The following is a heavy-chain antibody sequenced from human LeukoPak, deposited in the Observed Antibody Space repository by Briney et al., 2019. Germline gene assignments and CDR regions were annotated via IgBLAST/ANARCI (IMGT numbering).Heavy chain of an antibody. Sequence: GGSLRLSCAASGFTFSNYAMSWVRQPPGKGLEWVSPISAGSSNTYYADSVKGRFTVSRDNSKNTLYLQMNSLRTEDTAVYYCAKHLGGNYLSRALDIWGQGTMVTVSS. CDR2: ISAGSSNT. J-gene: IGHJ3*02. CDR1: GFTFSNYA. D-gene: IGHD3-16*01. CDR3: AKHLGGNYLSRALDI. V-gene: IGHV3-23*01.